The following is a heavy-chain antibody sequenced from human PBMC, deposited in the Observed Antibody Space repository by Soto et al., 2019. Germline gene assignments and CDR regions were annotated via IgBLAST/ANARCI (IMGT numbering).Heavy chain of an antibody. D-gene: IGHD2-21*01. J-gene: IGHJ6*02. CDR3: AASCVACGGFNYYGMDV. V-gene: IGHV4-31*03. CDR1: GGSISSGGYY. CDR2: IYYSGTT. Sequence: PSETLSLTCTVSGGSISSGGYYWYWIRQHPGKGLGWIGYIYYSGTTYYNPSLKSRVTISVDTSKNQFSLKLSSVTAADTAVYYCAASCVACGGFNYYGMDVWGQGTTVTVSS.